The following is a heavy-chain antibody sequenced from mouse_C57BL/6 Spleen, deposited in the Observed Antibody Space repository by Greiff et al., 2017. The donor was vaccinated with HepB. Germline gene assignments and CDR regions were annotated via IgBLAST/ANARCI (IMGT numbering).Heavy chain of an antibody. D-gene: IGHD2-5*01. CDR2: IDPSDSET. V-gene: IGHV1-52*01. CDR1: GYTFTSYW. CDR3: ARDLYYSNYHWYFDV. Sequence: QVQLQQPGAELVRPGSSVKLSCKASGYTFTSYWMHWVKQRPIQGLEWIGNIDPSDSETHYNQKFKDKATLTVDKSSSTAYMQLSSLTSEDSAVYYCARDLYYSNYHWYFDVWGTGTPVTVSS. J-gene: IGHJ1*03.